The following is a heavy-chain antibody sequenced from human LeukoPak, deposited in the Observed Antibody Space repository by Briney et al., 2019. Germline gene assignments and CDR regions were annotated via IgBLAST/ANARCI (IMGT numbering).Heavy chain of an antibody. V-gene: IGHV3-9*01. D-gene: IGHD3-22*01. CDR2: ISWNSGSI. CDR1: GFTFDDYA. CDR3: AKGSSGYYNPFDY. Sequence: GRSLRLSCEASGFTFDDYAMHWVRQAPGKGLEWVSGISWNSGSIGYADSVKGRFTISRDNAKNSLYLQMNSLRAEDTALYYCAKGSSGYYNPFDYWGQGTLVTVSS. J-gene: IGHJ4*02.